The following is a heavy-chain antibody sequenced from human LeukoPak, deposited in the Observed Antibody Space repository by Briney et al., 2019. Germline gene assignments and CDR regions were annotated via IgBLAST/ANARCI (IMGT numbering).Heavy chain of an antibody. V-gene: IGHV1-46*01. J-gene: IGHJ3*02. CDR1: GYTFTSYY. D-gene: IGHD4-11*01. CDR3: ASPRLPRYAFDI. CDR2: INPSGGST. Sequence: ASVKVSCKASGYTFTSYYMHWVRQAPGQGLEWMGIINPSGGSTSYAQKFQGRVTMTRDMSTSTVYMELSSLRSEDTAVYYCASPRLPRYAFDIWGQGTMVTVSS.